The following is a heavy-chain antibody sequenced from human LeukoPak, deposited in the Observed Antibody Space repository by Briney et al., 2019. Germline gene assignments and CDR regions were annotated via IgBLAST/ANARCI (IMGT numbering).Heavy chain of an antibody. Sequence: PSETLSLTCTVSGSSIRSSSYHWGWVRQPPGKGLEWIGNIHYSGSTSYNPSLKSRVTLSVDTSKNQFSLKLSSVTAADTAVFYCARLTGRDTSDWPYFHYWGQGALVTDSS. D-gene: IGHD2-2*01. CDR3: ARLTGRDTSDWPYFHY. CDR2: IHYSGST. V-gene: IGHV4-39*01. CDR1: GSSIRSSSYH. J-gene: IGHJ4*01.